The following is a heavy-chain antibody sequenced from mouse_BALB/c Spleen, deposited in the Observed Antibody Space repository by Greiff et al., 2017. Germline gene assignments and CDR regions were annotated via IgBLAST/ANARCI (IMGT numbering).Heavy chain of an antibody. CDR1: GFTFSSYA. J-gene: IGHJ4*01. CDR2: ISSGGST. V-gene: IGHV5-6-5*01. CDR3: ARSLYGNYYYYAMDY. D-gene: IGHD2-1*01. Sequence: EVMLVESGGGLVKPGGSLKLSCAASGFTFSSYAMSWVRQTPEKRLEWVASISSGGSTYYPDSVKGRFTISRDNARNILYLQMSSLRSEDTAMYYCARSLYGNYYYYAMDYWGQGTSVTVSS.